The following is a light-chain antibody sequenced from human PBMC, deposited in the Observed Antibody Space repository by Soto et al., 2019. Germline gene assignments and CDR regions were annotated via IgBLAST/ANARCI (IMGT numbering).Light chain of an antibody. J-gene: IGKJ2*01. Sequence: DIQMIQSPSSLSAAVGDRVTITCRASQDINKYLNWYHQTPGKAPKLLIFSTSTLYSGVPSRFSGSRSGTDFTLTISSLQPEDFATYYCQQSYSSPYTFGQGTKVEIK. CDR3: QQSYSSPYT. V-gene: IGKV1-39*01. CDR1: QDINKY. CDR2: STS.